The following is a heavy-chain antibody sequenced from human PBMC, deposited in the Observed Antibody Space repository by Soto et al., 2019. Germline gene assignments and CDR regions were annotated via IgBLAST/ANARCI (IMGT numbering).Heavy chain of an antibody. CDR1: GGSFSGYY. Sequence: QVQLQQWGAGLLKPSETLSLTCAVYGGSFSGYYWSWIRQPPGKGLEWIGEINHSGSTNYNPSLKSRVTISVDTSKNQFSLKLSSVTAADTAVYYCARAYYDYIWGSYRPFDYWGQGTLVTVSS. V-gene: IGHV4-34*01. J-gene: IGHJ4*02. CDR2: INHSGST. CDR3: ARAYYDYIWGSYRPFDY. D-gene: IGHD3-16*02.